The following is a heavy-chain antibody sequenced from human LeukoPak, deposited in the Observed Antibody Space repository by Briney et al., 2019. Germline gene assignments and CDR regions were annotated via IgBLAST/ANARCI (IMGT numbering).Heavy chain of an antibody. D-gene: IGHD6-13*01. CDR2: IYYSGTT. V-gene: IGHV4-39*07. J-gene: IGHJ5*02. Sequence: PSETLSLTCTVSGGSISSGSYYWVWIRQPPGKGLEWIGTIYYSGTTYYNPSLKSRVTISVDTSKNQFSLKLSSVTAADTAVYYCARESSSSWYRGWFDPWGQGTLVTVSS. CDR3: ARESSSSWYRGWFDP. CDR1: GGSISSGSYY.